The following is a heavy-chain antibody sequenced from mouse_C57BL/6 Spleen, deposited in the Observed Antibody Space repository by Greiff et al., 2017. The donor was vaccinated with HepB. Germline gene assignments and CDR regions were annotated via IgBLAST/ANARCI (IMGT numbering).Heavy chain of an antibody. V-gene: IGHV1-69*01. CDR1: GYTFTSYW. CDR3: AIILSEGFAY. J-gene: IGHJ3*01. D-gene: IGHD1-1*01. CDR2: IDPSDSYT. Sequence: VQLQQPGAELVMPGASVKLSCKASGYTFTSYWMHWVKQRPGQGLEWIGEIDPSDSYTNYNQKFKGKSTLTVDKSSSTAYMQLSSLTSEDSAVYYSAIILSEGFAYWGQGTLVTVSA.